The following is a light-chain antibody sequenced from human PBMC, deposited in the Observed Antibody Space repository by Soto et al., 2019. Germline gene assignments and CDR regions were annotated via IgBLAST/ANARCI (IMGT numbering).Light chain of an antibody. V-gene: IGKV1-5*01. CDR2: DAS. J-gene: IGKJ1*01. Sequence: DVQMTQSRATLSASVGDSVTITCRAIQSISHWLAWYQQKPGKAPKFLIYDASSLESGVPSRFSGGGSGTEFTLTISSLQPDDFATYYCQQYNSYWTFGQGTKVDI. CDR1: QSISHW. CDR3: QQYNSYWT.